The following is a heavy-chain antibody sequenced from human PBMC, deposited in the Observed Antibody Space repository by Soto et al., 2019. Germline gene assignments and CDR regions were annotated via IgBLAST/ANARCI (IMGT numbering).Heavy chain of an antibody. D-gene: IGHD6-19*01. CDR1: GFTHNSYW. Sequence: EVQLVESGGGLVQPGGSLRLSCAASGFTHNSYWMHWVRQAPGMGLVWVSRISPDGSGATYADSVKGRFTISRDDAKNTLYLQMNSLRVEDTAVYYCARGAVAGQVVALFDPGGQGTLVTVSS. CDR3: ARGAVAGQVVALFDP. J-gene: IGHJ5*02. CDR2: ISPDGSGA. V-gene: IGHV3-74*03.